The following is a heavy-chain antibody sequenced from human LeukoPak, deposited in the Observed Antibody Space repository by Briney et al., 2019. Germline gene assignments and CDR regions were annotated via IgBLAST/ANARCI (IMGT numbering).Heavy chain of an antibody. Sequence: GESLQISCKGSGYSFTSYWIGWVRPMPGKGLEWMGIIYPGDSDTRYSPSFQGQVTISADKSIRNAYLQWSSLKASDTAMYYCARGSSGYTYGFDYWGQGTLVTVSS. D-gene: IGHD5-18*01. J-gene: IGHJ4*02. CDR1: GYSFTSYW. CDR3: ARGSSGYTYGFDY. V-gene: IGHV5-51*01. CDR2: IYPGDSDT.